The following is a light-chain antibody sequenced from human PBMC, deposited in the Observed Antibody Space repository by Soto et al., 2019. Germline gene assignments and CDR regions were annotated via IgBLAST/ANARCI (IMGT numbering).Light chain of an antibody. CDR2: DVS. J-gene: IGLJ1*01. CDR1: SSDVGGYNY. CDR3: RSYTSRSTLGV. V-gene: IGLV2-14*01. Sequence: QCVLTQSASVSGSPGQSITISCTGTSSDVGGYNYVAWYQQHPGKAPKLMIYDVSNRPSGVSNRFSGSKSGNTASLTISGLQAEDEADYYCRSYTSRSTLGVFGTGTKVTVL.